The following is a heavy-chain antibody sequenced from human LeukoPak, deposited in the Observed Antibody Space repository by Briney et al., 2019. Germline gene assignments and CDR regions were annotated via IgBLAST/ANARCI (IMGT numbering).Heavy chain of an antibody. CDR1: GFTFSSYG. Sequence: SGGSLRLSCAASGFTFSSYGMHWVRQAPGKGLEWVAFIRYDGSNKYYADSVKGRFTISRDNSKNTLYLQMNSLRAEDTAVYYCAKWRWLSSSSYLDYWGQGTLVTVSS. CDR3: AKWRWLSSSSYLDY. J-gene: IGHJ4*02. CDR2: IRYDGSNK. D-gene: IGHD6-13*01. V-gene: IGHV3-30*02.